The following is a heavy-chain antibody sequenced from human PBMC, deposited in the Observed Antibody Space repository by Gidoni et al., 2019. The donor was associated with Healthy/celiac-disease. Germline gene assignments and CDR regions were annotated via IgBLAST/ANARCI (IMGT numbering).Heavy chain of an antibody. Sequence: QVQLVESGGGVVQPGRSLRLSCADSRFTFSSYGMHWVRQAPGKGLEWVAVISYDGNNEYYADSVKGRFTISRDNSKNTLYLRMNSLGAEDTAVYFCAKDRSTTSPYWYFDLWGRGTLVTVSS. V-gene: IGHV3-30*18. J-gene: IGHJ2*01. CDR2: ISYDGNNE. CDR3: AKDRSTTSPYWYFDL. CDR1: RFTFSSYG. D-gene: IGHD2-2*01.